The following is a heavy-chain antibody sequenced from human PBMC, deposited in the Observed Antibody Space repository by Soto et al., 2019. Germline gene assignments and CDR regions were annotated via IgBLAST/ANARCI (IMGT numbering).Heavy chain of an antibody. V-gene: IGHV3-33*01. CDR1: GFTFSSYG. D-gene: IGHD6-6*01. CDR3: ARDSSSSSVNWFDP. CDR2: IWYDGSNK. J-gene: IGHJ5*02. Sequence: PGGSLRLSCAASGFTFSSYGMHWVRQAPGKGLEWVAVIWYDGSNKYYADSVKGRFTIPRDNSKNTLYLQMNSLRAEDTAVYYCARDSSSSSVNWFDPWGQGTLVTSPQ.